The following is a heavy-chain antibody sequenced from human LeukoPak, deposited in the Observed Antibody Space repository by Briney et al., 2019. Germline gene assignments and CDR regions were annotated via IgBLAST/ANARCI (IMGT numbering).Heavy chain of an antibody. V-gene: IGHV3-74*01. D-gene: IGHD3-3*01. CDR2: INTDGSST. Sequence: PGGSLRLSCAASGFTFSSYAMHWVRQAPGKGLVWVSRINTDGSSTSYADSVKGRFTTSRDNSKNTLYLQMNSLRAEDTAVYYCARDFGIFGVVGIGLNWGQGTLVTVSS. CDR3: ARDFGIFGVVGIGLN. CDR1: GFTFSSYA. J-gene: IGHJ4*02.